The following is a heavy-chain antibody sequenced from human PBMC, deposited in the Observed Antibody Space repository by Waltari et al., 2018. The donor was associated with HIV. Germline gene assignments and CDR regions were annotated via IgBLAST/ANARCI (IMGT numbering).Heavy chain of an antibody. CDR1: GGTFSSYT. CDR2: NIPKFGTG. V-gene: IGHV1-69*01. J-gene: IGHJ3*01. Sequence: QVQLVQSGAEMKMPESSVKVSCKASGGTFSSYTISWVRQAPGQGLEWMGGNIPKFGTGNYAQKFQGRVTITADESTSTVYLKLSSLRSEDTAVYHCARGGCSGSTCYSKSFDLWGQGTMVTVS. CDR3: ARGGCSGSTCYSKSFDL. D-gene: IGHD2-15*01.